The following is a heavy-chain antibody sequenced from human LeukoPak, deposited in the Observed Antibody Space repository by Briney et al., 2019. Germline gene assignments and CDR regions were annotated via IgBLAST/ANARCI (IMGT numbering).Heavy chain of an antibody. CDR1: GFTFSSYS. CDR2: ISSSSSTI. CDR3: AASVAGTM. J-gene: IGHJ4*02. D-gene: IGHD6-19*01. Sequence: GGSLRLSCAASGFTFSSYSMNWVRQAPGKGLEWVSYISSSSSTIYYADSVKGRFTISRDNAKTSLYLQMNSLRAEDTAVYYCAASVAGTMGGQGTLVTVSS. V-gene: IGHV3-48*01.